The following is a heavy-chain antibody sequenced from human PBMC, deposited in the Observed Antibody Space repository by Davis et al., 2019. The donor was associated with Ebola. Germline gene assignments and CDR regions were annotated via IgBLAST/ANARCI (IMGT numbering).Heavy chain of an antibody. CDR1: GYSFTSYW. CDR2: IYPGDSDT. V-gene: IGHV5-51*01. D-gene: IGHD3-3*01. Sequence: GGSLRLSCKGSGYSFTSYWIGWVRQLAGKGLEWMGIIYPGDSDTRYSPSFQGQVTISADKSISTAYLQWSSLKASDTAMYYCARVWSGYYGDVWGQGTTVTVSS. CDR3: ARVWSGYYGDV. J-gene: IGHJ6*02.